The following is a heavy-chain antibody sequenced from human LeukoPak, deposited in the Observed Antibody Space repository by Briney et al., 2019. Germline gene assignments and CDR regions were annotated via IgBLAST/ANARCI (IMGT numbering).Heavy chain of an antibody. Sequence: ASVKVSCKASGYTFTNYYIHWVRQAPGQGLEWMGIINPSGSSTSYAQKFQGRVTMTRDTSTSTVYMELSSLRFEDTAVYYCAGGTTNTKGAFDMWGQGTMVTVSS. CDR1: GYTFTNYY. D-gene: IGHD2-8*01. CDR2: INPSGSST. J-gene: IGHJ3*02. V-gene: IGHV1-46*01. CDR3: AGGTTNTKGAFDM.